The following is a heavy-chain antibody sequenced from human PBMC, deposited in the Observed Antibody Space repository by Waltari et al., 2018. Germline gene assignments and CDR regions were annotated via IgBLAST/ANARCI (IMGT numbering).Heavy chain of an antibody. J-gene: IGHJ4*02. Sequence: QLQESGPGLMKTSDTLSLTCTVCGDSISSSHYYWSWIRHPPGKGLEWIGSLHYSGNTYYNPSLKSRATVALDTSKNQFSLNLISVTAADTAVYFCARDFTVRYFDWLSQGDLYYFDNWGQGTLVTVSS. CDR1: GDSISSSHYY. CDR3: ARDFTVRYFDWLSQGDLYYFDN. CDR2: LHYSGNT. V-gene: IGHV4-39*07. D-gene: IGHD3-9*01.